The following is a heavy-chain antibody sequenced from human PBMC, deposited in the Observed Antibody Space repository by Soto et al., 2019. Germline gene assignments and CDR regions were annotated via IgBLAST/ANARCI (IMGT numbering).Heavy chain of an antibody. CDR3: ARDASGPFDY. D-gene: IGHD6-19*01. Sequence: GGSLRLSCSVAGFTVSDSMSWVRQAPGKGLECVSFIHSDGSTHYTDSVRGRFTISRDNSKNTLYLQMDRLRVDATAVYFCARDASGPFDYWVQGTLVTVSS. V-gene: IGHV3-53*01. J-gene: IGHJ4*02. CDR1: GFTVSDS. CDR2: IHSDGST.